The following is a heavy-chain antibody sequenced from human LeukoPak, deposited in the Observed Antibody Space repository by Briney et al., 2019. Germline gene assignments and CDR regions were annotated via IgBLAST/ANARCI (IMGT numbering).Heavy chain of an antibody. V-gene: IGHV4-34*01. Sequence: SETLSLTCAVYGGSFSGYYWSWIRQPPGKGLEWIGEINHSGGTNYNPSLKSRVTISVDTSKNQFSLKLSSVTAADMAVYYCARARSHSSGWNFWGQGTLVTVSS. CDR1: GGSFSGYY. CDR2: INHSGGT. CDR3: ARARSHSSGWNF. D-gene: IGHD6-19*01. J-gene: IGHJ4*02.